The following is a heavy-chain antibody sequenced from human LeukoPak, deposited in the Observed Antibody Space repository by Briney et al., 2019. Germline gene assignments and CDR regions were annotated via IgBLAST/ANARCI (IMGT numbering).Heavy chain of an antibody. Sequence: GGSLRLSCAASGFTFSNYEMNWVRQAPGKGLEWASYISSSGRKIYYADSVKGRFTISRDNAKNSLYLQVDSLSAEDTAVYYCARGEFYYYDYWGQGTLVTVSS. V-gene: IGHV3-48*03. CDR1: GFTFSNYE. CDR3: ARGEFYYYDY. D-gene: IGHD3-10*01. J-gene: IGHJ4*02. CDR2: ISSSGRKI.